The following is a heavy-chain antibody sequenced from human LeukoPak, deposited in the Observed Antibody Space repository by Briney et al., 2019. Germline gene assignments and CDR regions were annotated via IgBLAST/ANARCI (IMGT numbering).Heavy chain of an antibody. CDR1: GFTFSSYW. CDR2: INQDGSEK. D-gene: IGHD2-15*01. V-gene: IGHV3-7*01. Sequence: GGSLRLSCAASGFTFSSYWMSWVRQAPGKGLEWVTNINQDGSEKYYVDSMKGRFTISRDNAKNSLYLQMSSLRAEDTALYYCASRSSVAASGPGWGQGTLVTVSS. CDR3: ASRSSVAASGPG. J-gene: IGHJ4*02.